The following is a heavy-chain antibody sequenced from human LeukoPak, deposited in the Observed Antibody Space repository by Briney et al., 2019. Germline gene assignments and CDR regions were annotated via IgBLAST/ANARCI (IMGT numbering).Heavy chain of an antibody. D-gene: IGHD2-2*01. CDR3: ASVVVPAATILDAFDI. J-gene: IGHJ3*02. CDR2: ISHSGST. Sequence: SQTLSLTCTVSGGSISSGGYSGSWLRQPPGKGLEWIGYISHSGSTYYKPSLKSRFTISVDRSNNQFSLKVTSVTAADTAVYYCASVVVPAATILDAFDIWGQGTMVTVSS. CDR1: GGSISSGGYS. V-gene: IGHV4-30-2*01.